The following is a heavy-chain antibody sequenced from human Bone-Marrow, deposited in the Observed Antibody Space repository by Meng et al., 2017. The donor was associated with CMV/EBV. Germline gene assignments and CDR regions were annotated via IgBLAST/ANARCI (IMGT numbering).Heavy chain of an antibody. CDR1: GYTFTSYD. CDR3: ARGTGHCSGGSCYSGFDP. D-gene: IGHD2-15*01. J-gene: IGHJ5*02. Sequence: ASVKVSCKASGYTFTSYDINWVRQATGQGLEWMGWMNPNSDNTGYAQKFQGRVTMTRNTSISTAYMELSSLRSEDTAVYYCARGTGHCSGGSCYSGFDPWGQGTLVTVSS. CDR2: MNPNSDNT. V-gene: IGHV1-8*01.